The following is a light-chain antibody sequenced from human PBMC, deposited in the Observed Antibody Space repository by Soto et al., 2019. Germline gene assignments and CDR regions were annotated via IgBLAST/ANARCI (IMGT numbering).Light chain of an antibody. V-gene: IGKV1-39*01. CDR1: QSISNY. CDR2: AAS. J-gene: IGKJ4*01. Sequence: DMAMTQSPSSLSASVGDRVTITCRASQSISNYLNWYQHKPGKVPKLLIYAASSLQSGVPTRFSGSGSGTDFTLTINSLQPEDFEPYYCQQSYGTPLTFGGGTKLEIK. CDR3: QQSYGTPLT.